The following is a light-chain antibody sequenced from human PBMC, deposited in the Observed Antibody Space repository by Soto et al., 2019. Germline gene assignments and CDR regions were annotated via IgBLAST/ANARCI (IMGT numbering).Light chain of an antibody. J-gene: IGKJ3*01. CDR1: QTVSSN. CDR2: AAS. V-gene: IGKV3D-15*01. Sequence: EIELTQSPATLSVSPGERATLSCRASQTVSSNLAWYQQKPGQAPRVLIYAASTRATGTPARFSGSGSGTEFSLTISSLQSEDFAVYYWHQYHNLPPSFTFGPGTKVEIK. CDR3: HQYHNLPPSFT.